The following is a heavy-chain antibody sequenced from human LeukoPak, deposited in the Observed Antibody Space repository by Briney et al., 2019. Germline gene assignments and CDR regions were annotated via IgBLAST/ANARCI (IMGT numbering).Heavy chain of an antibody. V-gene: IGHV4-38-2*02. CDR1: GYSISSGYY. D-gene: IGHD4-11*01. J-gene: IGHJ5*02. Sequence: RPSETLSLTCTVSGYSISSGYYWSWIRQPPGKGLEWIGEINHSGSTNYNPSLKSRVTISVDTSKNQFSLKLSSVTAADTAVYYCASLPRKSYSNYFRWFDPWGQGTLVTVSS. CDR2: INHSGST. CDR3: ASLPRKSYSNYFRWFDP.